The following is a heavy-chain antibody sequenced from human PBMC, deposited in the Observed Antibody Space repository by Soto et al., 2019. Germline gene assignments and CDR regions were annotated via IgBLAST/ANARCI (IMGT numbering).Heavy chain of an antibody. D-gene: IGHD6-19*01. Sequence: SETLSLTCTVSGYSISTGYYWAWVRQSPGKGLEWIGSVYRSGAAYYSPTLKSRVTISVDTSKNQFSLHLKSVTAADAAVYYCARDYPYALDVPGSFDFWGQGTPVTVSS. V-gene: IGHV4-38-2*02. CDR2: VYRSGAA. CDR1: GYSISTGYY. CDR3: ARDYPYALDVPGSFDF. J-gene: IGHJ4*02.